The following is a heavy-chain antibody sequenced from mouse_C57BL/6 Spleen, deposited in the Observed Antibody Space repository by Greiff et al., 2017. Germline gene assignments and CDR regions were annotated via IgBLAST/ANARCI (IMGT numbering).Heavy chain of an antibody. CDR1: GYTFTSYW. CDR3: ARLYKCYFDY. Sequence: QVQLQQPGAELVMPGASVKLSCKASGYTFTSYWMHWVKQRPGQGLEWIGEIDPSDSYTNYNQKFKGKSTLTVDKSSSTAYMQLSSLTSEDSAVYYCARLYKCYFDYWGQGTTLTVSS. V-gene: IGHV1-69*01. CDR2: IDPSDSYT. J-gene: IGHJ2*01. D-gene: IGHD1-3*01.